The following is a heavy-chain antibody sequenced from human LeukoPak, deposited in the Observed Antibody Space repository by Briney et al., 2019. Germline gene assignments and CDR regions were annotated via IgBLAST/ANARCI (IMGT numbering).Heavy chain of an antibody. D-gene: IGHD6-13*01. V-gene: IGHV3-30*02. CDR3: AKDQWGAAAGRDTYFYYYYTDV. J-gene: IGHJ6*03. CDR1: GFTFSSYG. Sequence: GGALRLSCAASGFTFSSYGMHWVRQAPGKGLEWVAFIRYDGSNKYYADSVKGRFTISRDNSKNTLYLQMNSLRAHDTAVYYCAKDQWGAAAGRDTYFYYYYTDVCGKGTTVTVSS. CDR2: IRYDGSNK.